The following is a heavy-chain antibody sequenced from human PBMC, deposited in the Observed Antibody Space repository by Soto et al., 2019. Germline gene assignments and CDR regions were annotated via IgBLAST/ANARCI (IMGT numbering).Heavy chain of an antibody. CDR2: ISAYNGNT. D-gene: IGHD2-8*01. J-gene: IGHJ4*02. V-gene: IGHV1-18*01. Sequence: QVPLVQSGAEVKKPGASVKVSCRASGYTFTSYGITWVRQAPGQGLEWMGWISAYNGNTNYAQKLQGRVTMTTDTATSTAYMELRSLRSDDTAVYYCAISELWNGRVYAPKGADYWGQGTLVTVSS. CDR1: GYTFTSYG. CDR3: AISELWNGRVYAPKGADY.